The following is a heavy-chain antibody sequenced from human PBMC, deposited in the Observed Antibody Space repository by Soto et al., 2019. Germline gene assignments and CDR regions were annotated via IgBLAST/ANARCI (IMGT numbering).Heavy chain of an antibody. CDR1: GGTFSSYA. CDR3: ARDLTTVTTLYYYGMDV. V-gene: IGHV1-69*01. CDR2: IIPIFGTA. D-gene: IGHD4-17*01. J-gene: IGHJ6*02. Sequence: QVQLVQSGAEVKKPGSSVKVSCKASGGTFSSYAISWVRQAPGLGLEWMGGIIPIFGTANYAQKFQGRVTITADESTSTAYMELSSLRSEDTAVYYCARDLTTVTTLYYYGMDVWGQGTTVTVSS.